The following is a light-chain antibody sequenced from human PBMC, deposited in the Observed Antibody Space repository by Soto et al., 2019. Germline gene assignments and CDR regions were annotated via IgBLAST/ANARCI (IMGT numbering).Light chain of an antibody. Sequence: QSALTQPASVSGCPGQSITISCTGTISDVGSHNLVSWYQQHPDKAPKLIIYEVNERPSGVSSRFSGSKSGNTASLTVSGLQPDDEADYHCCSFAGSNPFPYVFGTGTKATVL. CDR2: EVN. J-gene: IGLJ1*01. CDR3: CSFAGSNPFPYV. CDR1: ISDVGSHNL. V-gene: IGLV2-23*02.